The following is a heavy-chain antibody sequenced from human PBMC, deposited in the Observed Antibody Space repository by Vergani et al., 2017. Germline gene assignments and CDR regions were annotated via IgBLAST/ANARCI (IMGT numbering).Heavy chain of an antibody. CDR1: GGSISSGGYY. Sequence: QVQLQESGPGLVKPSQTLSLTCTVSGGSISSGGYYWSWIRQHPGKGLEWIGYIYYSGSTYYNPSLKSRVTISVDTSKNQFSLKLSSVTAADTAVYYCARWNMVRGVINHPYPYYYYYGMDVWGQGTTVTVSS. D-gene: IGHD3-10*01. CDR3: ARWNMVRGVINHPYPYYYYYGMDV. J-gene: IGHJ6*02. CDR2: IYYSGST. V-gene: IGHV4-31*03.